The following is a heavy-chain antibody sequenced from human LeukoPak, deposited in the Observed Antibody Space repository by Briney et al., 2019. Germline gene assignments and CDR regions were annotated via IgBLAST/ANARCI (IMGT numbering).Heavy chain of an antibody. CDR2: IYYSGST. CDR3: ARVPDSGSHYYYMDV. Sequence: SETLSPTCTVSGGSISSSSYYWGWIRQPPGKGLEWIGSIYYSGSTYYNPSLKSRVTISVDTSKNQFSLKLSSVTAADTAVYYCARVPDSGSHYYYMDVWGKGTTVTVSS. CDR1: GGSISSSSYY. D-gene: IGHD1-26*01. V-gene: IGHV4-39*07. J-gene: IGHJ6*03.